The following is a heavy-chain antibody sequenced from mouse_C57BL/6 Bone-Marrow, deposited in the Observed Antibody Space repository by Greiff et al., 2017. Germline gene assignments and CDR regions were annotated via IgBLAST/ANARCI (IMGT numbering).Heavy chain of an antibody. CDR2: INPNNGGT. Sequence: EVQLVESGPELVKPGASVKMSCKASGYTFTDYNMHWVKQSHGKSLEWLGYINPNNGGTSYNQKFKGKATLTVNKSSSTAYMELSSLTSEDSAVYYCASGDYLPHWGQGTTLTVSS. CDR3: ASGDYLPH. CDR1: GYTFTDYN. V-gene: IGHV1-22*01. J-gene: IGHJ2*01. D-gene: IGHD1-1*01.